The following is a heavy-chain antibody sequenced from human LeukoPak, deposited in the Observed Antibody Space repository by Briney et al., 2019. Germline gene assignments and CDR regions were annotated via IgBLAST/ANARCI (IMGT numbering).Heavy chain of an antibody. CDR2: ISANNGDT. J-gene: IGHJ4*02. D-gene: IGHD1-1*01. Sequence: ASVKVSCKASGYTFTIYGISWVRQAPGQGLEWMGWISANNGDTDYPQNLQGRVTMTTDTYTSTAYMELRSLRSDDTAMYYCARESHKTREDYWGQGTLVTVSS. CDR3: ARESHKTREDY. V-gene: IGHV1-18*01. CDR1: GYTFTIYG.